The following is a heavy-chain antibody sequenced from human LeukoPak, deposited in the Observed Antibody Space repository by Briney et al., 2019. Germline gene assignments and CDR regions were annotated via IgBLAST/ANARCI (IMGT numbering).Heavy chain of an antibody. CDR3: ARLPLYYDILTGYYTYYYYYGMDV. CDR1: GYTFTSYG. V-gene: IGHV1-18*04. D-gene: IGHD3-9*01. J-gene: IGHJ6*04. Sequence: ASVKVSCKASGYTFTSYGISWVRQAPGQGLEWMGWISAYNGNTNYAQKLQGRVTMTTDTSTSTAYMELRSLRSDVTAVYYCARLPLYYDILTGYYTYYYYYGMDVWGKGTTVTVSS. CDR2: ISAYNGNT.